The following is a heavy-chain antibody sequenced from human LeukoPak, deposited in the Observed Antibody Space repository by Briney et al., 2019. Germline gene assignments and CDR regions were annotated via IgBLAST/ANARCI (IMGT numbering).Heavy chain of an antibody. Sequence: ASVKVSCKASGGTFSSYAISWVRQAPGQGLEWMGWIIPIFGTANYAQKFQGRVTITTDESTSTAYMELSSLRSEDTAVYYCARDLGGSSWYYYFDYWGQGTLVTVSS. D-gene: IGHD6-13*01. CDR2: IIPIFGTA. J-gene: IGHJ4*02. CDR1: GGTFSSYA. V-gene: IGHV1-69*05. CDR3: ARDLGGSSWYYYFDY.